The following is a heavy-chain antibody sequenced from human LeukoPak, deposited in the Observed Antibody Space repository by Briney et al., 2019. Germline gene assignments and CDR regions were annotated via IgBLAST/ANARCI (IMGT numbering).Heavy chain of an antibody. CDR2: ISGSGGST. J-gene: IGHJ4*02. CDR1: GFTFSSYA. D-gene: IGHD5-12*01. Sequence: GGSLRLSCAASGFTFSSYAMSWVRQAPGKGLEWVSAISGSGGSTYYADSVNGRFTISRDNSKNTLYLQMDSLRAEDTAVYYCAISDIVATFGWGQGTLVTVSS. V-gene: IGHV3-23*01. CDR3: AISDIVATFG.